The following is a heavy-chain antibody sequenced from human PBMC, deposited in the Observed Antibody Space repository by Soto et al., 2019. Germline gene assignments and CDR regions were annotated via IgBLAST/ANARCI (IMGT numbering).Heavy chain of an antibody. Sequence: GGSLRLSCAASGFTFSSYAMHWVRQAPGKGLEWVAVISYDGSNKYYADSVKGRFTISRDNSKNTLYLQMNSLRAEDTAVYYCAREARGYGLPDYYGMDVWGQGTTVTVSS. J-gene: IGHJ6*02. V-gene: IGHV3-30*14. CDR2: ISYDGSNK. CDR1: GFTFSSYA. CDR3: AREARGYGLPDYYGMDV. D-gene: IGHD5-18*01.